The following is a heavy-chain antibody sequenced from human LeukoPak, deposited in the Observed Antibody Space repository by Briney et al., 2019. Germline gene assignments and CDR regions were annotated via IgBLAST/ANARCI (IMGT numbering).Heavy chain of an antibody. J-gene: IGHJ4*02. V-gene: IGHV3-48*02. D-gene: IGHD6-13*01. Sequence: GGSLRLSCAASGFTFSSYSMNWVRQAPGKGLEWVSYISSTSSTIYYADSVKGRFTISRDNAKNSLYLQMNNLRDEDTAVYYCARVRHDYSTSWYQDYWGQGTLVTVSS. CDR3: ARVRHDYSTSWYQDY. CDR1: GFTFSSYS. CDR2: ISSTSSTI.